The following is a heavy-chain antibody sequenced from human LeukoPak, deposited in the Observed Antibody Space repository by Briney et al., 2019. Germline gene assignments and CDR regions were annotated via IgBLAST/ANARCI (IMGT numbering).Heavy chain of an antibody. CDR2: TYYRSKWYN. CDR3: AREASGDYDILAGYGYFAY. D-gene: IGHD3-9*01. CDR1: GDSVSSNSAA. V-gene: IGHV6-1*01. Sequence: SQTLSLTCALSGDSVSSNSAAWNWIRQSPSGGLEWLGRTYYRSKWYNDYAVSVKSRITINPDTSKNQFSLQLNPVTPEDTAVYYCAREASGDYDILAGYGYFAYWGQGTLVTVSS. J-gene: IGHJ4*02.